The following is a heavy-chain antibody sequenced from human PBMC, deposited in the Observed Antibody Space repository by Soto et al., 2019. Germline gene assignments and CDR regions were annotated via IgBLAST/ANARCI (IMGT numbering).Heavy chain of an antibody. CDR3: AKGPENWGDSNWYDP. CDR1: GFTFATYG. V-gene: IGHV3-30*18. Sequence: GGSLRLSCAASGFTFATYGIHWVRQAPGKGLEWVAIITYDGTNRYSDSVEGRFSVSRDNSKSTFYLQMNSLTPDDTAVYYCAKGPENWGDSNWYDPWGRGTLVTVSS. CDR2: ITYDGTNR. J-gene: IGHJ5*02. D-gene: IGHD2-21*01.